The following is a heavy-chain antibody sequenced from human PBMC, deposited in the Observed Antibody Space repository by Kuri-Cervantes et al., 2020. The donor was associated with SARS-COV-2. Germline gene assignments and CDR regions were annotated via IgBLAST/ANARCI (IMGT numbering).Heavy chain of an antibody. Sequence: ASVKVSCKASGYTFTGYYMHWVRQAPGQGLEWMGWINPNSGGTNYAQKFQGRVTMTRGTSISTAYMELSRLRSDDTAVYYCARQLYATAARPSGWFDPWGQGTLVTVSS. V-gene: IGHV1-2*02. J-gene: IGHJ5*02. CDR1: GYTFTGYY. CDR2: INPNSGGT. D-gene: IGHD6-6*01. CDR3: ARQLYATAARPSGWFDP.